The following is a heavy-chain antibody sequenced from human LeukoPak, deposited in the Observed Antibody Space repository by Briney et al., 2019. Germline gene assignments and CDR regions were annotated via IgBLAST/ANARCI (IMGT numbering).Heavy chain of an antibody. CDR2: ISGSGGST. J-gene: IGHJ4*02. D-gene: IGHD6-13*01. CDR3: AKDPRYSSSWYYFDY. Sequence: GGSLRLSCAASGFTFSSYAMSWVRQAPGRGLEWVSAISGSGGSTYYADSVKGRFTISRDNSKNTLYLQMNSLRAEDTAVYYCAKDPRYSSSWYYFDYWGQGTLVTVSS. CDR1: GFTFSSYA. V-gene: IGHV3-23*01.